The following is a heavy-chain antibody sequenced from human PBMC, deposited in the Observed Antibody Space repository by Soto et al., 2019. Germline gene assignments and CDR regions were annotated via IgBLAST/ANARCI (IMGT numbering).Heavy chain of an antibody. Sequence: SVKVSCKASGGTFSSYAISWVRQAPGQGLEWMGGIIPIFGTANYAQKFQGRVTITADESTSTAYMELSSLRSEDTAVYYCARYDFWSGYSPPDYYYGMDVWGQGTTVTSP. CDR2: IIPIFGTA. D-gene: IGHD3-3*01. J-gene: IGHJ6*02. CDR3: ARYDFWSGYSPPDYYYGMDV. CDR1: GGTFSSYA. V-gene: IGHV1-69*13.